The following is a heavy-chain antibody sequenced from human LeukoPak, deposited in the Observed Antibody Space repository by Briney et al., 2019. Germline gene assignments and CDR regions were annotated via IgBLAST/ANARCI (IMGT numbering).Heavy chain of an antibody. CDR3: ATGRVSDTTLVSWFDT. J-gene: IGHJ5*02. CDR2: IILISPTA. Sequence: SVKVSCKASGGNLSTHAVSWVRQAPGQGLEWMGGIILISPTANYAQKFQDRVTITMDQYTTYMELSSLRSDDTAVYYCATGRVSDTTLVSWFDTWGQGTLVTVSS. V-gene: IGHV1-69*05. CDR1: GGNLSTHA. D-gene: IGHD5-18*01.